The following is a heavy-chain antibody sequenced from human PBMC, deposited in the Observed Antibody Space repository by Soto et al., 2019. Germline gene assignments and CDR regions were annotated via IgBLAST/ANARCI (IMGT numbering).Heavy chain of an antibody. CDR2: IIPIFGTA. J-gene: IGHJ4*02. Sequence: QVQLVQSGAEVKKPGSSVKVSCKASGGTFSSYAISWVRQAPGQGLEWMGGIIPIFGTANYAQKFQGRVTITADKSTSTDYMELRSLRYEDTAVYYCARDRVGRRQHLVFDYWGQGTLVTGS. CDR3: ARDRVGRRQHLVFDY. V-gene: IGHV1-69*06. D-gene: IGHD6-13*01. CDR1: GGTFSSYA.